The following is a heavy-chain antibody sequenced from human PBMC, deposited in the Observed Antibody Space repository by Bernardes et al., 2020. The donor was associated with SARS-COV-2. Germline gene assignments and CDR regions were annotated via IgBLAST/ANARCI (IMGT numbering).Heavy chain of an antibody. CDR3: ARDPGYCSSTSCYVWGTWGMDV. Sequence: GSLRLSCAASGFTFSSYWMSWVRQAPGKGLEWVANIKQDGSEKYYVDSVKGRFTISRDNAKNSLYLQMNSLRAEDTAVYYCARDPGYCSSTSCYVWGTWGMDVWGQGTTVTVSS. CDR1: GFTFSSYW. J-gene: IGHJ6*02. CDR2: IKQDGSEK. V-gene: IGHV3-7*01. D-gene: IGHD2-2*01.